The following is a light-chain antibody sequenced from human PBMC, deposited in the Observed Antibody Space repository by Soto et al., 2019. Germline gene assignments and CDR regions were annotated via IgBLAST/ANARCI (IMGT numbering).Light chain of an antibody. Sequence: EIVMTQSPATLSVSPGERATLSCRASQSVSSNLVWYQQKPGQAPRLLIYGASTRATGIPARFSGSGSGTEFTLTISSLRSEDFEVYCCQQYNNWPPYTFGQGTKLEIK. J-gene: IGKJ2*01. V-gene: IGKV3-15*01. CDR2: GAS. CDR3: QQYNNWPPYT. CDR1: QSVSSN.